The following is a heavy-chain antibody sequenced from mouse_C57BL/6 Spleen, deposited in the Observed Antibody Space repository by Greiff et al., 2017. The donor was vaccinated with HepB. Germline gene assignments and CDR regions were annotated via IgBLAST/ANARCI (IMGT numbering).Heavy chain of an antibody. V-gene: IGHV1-19*01. D-gene: IGHD1-1*01. CDR3: ARGGYYGSSYDLFAY. CDR1: GYTFTDYY. J-gene: IGHJ3*01. Sequence: VQLQQSGPVLVKPGASVKMSCKASGYTFTDYYMNWVKQSHGKSLEWIGVINPYNGGTSYNQKFKGKATLTVDKSSSTAYMELNSLTSEDSAVYYCARGGYYGSSYDLFAYWGQGTLVTVSA. CDR2: INPYNGGT.